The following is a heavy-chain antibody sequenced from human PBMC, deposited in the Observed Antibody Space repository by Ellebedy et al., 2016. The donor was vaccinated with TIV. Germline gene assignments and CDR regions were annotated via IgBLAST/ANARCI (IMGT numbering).Heavy chain of an antibody. CDR1: GFTVSNNY. Sequence: PGGSLRLSCAASGFTVSNNYMSWIRQAPGKGLEWVSLIYSGGDTHYADSVKGRFTISRDNSKNTLYLQMNSLRAEDTAVYYCARDQSRIAADTPWGQGTLVTVSS. D-gene: IGHD6-13*01. V-gene: IGHV3-66*01. CDR3: ARDQSRIAADTP. J-gene: IGHJ5*02. CDR2: IYSGGDT.